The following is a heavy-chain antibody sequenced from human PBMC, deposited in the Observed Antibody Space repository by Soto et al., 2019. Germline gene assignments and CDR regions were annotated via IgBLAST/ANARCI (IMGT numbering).Heavy chain of an antibody. CDR2: INAGNGNT. CDR1: GYTFTSYA. J-gene: IGHJ6*03. V-gene: IGHV1-3*01. D-gene: IGHD4-17*01. CDR3: ARAVTTRYYYYYMDV. Sequence: ASVKVSCKASGYTFTSYAMHWVRQAPGQRLEWMGWINAGNGNTKYSQKFQGRVTITRDTSASTAYMELSSLRSEDTAVYYCARAVTTRYYYYYMDVWGKGTTVTVSS.